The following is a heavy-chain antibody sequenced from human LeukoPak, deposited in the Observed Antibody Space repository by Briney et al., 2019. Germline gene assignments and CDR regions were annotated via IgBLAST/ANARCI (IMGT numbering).Heavy chain of an antibody. J-gene: IGHJ4*02. CDR3: ARRLG. Sequence: GGSLRLSCAASGFTVSNNYMSWVRQAPGKGLEWVSVMYSGGSTYYADSVKGRFTISRDNSKKALYLQVNSLRAGDTAVYYCARRLGWAQGTLVTVPS. D-gene: IGHD3-16*01. CDR1: GFTVSNNY. V-gene: IGHV3-53*01. CDR2: MYSGGST.